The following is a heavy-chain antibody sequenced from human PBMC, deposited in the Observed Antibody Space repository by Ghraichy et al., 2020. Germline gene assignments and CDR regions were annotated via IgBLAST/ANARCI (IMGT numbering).Heavy chain of an antibody. Sequence: GGSLRLSEIGRAYVCTPFTRFHLLCRLVIEMKWVSAISGSGGSTYYADSVNGRFTISRDNSKNTLYLQLNSLRAEDTAVYYCASVGELELYWGQGILFTVS. V-gene: IGHV3-23*01. CDR2: ISGSGGST. J-gene: IGHJ4*02. D-gene: IGHD1-7*01. CDR1: AYVCTPFT. CDR3: ASVGELELY.